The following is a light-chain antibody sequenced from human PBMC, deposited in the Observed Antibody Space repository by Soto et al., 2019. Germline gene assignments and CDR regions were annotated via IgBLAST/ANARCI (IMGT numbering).Light chain of an antibody. J-gene: IGLJ1*01. V-gene: IGLV4-69*01. CDR3: QTWGTGPFV. CDR2: LNSDGSH. Sequence: QLVLTQSPSASASLGASVKLTCTLSSGHSNYAIAWHQQQPEKGHRYLMKLNSDGSHSKGGGIPDRFSGSSSGAERYLTISSLQSEDEADYYCQTWGTGPFVFGTGTKVTVL. CDR1: SGHSNYA.